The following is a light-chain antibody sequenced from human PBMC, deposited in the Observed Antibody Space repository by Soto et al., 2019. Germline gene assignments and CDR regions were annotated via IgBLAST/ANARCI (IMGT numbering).Light chain of an antibody. Sequence: LTQPPSVSGSPGQSVTISCPGTSSDVGSYNRVSWYQQPPGTAPKLMIYEVSNRPSGVPDRFSGSKSGNTASLTISGLQAEDEADYYCSSYTSSSTLVFGGGTKLTVL. J-gene: IGLJ2*01. CDR1: SSDVGSYNR. CDR2: EVS. V-gene: IGLV2-18*02. CDR3: SSYTSSSTLV.